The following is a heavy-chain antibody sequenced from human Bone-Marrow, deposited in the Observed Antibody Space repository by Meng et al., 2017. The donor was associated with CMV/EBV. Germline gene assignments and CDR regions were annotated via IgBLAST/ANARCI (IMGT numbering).Heavy chain of an antibody. CDR1: GFTFSSYG. CDR2: IRYDGSNK. J-gene: IGHJ4*02. V-gene: IGHV3-30*02. Sequence: GESLKISCAASGFTFSSYGMHWVRQAPGKGLEWVAFIRYDGSNKYYADSVKGRFTISRDNSKNTLYLQMNSLRAEDTAVYYCAKDRRYDFWSGFGYCGQGTLVTVSS. CDR3: AKDRRYDFWSGFGY. D-gene: IGHD3-3*01.